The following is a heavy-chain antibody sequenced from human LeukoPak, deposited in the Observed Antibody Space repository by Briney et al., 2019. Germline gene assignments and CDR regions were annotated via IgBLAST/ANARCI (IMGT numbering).Heavy chain of an antibody. D-gene: IGHD3-22*01. Sequence: ASVKVSCKASGYTFTSYGISWVRQAPGQGLEWMGWIRAYNGNTNYAQKLQGRVTMTTDTSTSTAYMELRSLRSDDTAVYYCAQSYYYDSSGYYGGLDYWGQGTLVTVSS. J-gene: IGHJ4*02. CDR1: GYTFTSYG. CDR2: IRAYNGNT. V-gene: IGHV1-18*01. CDR3: AQSYYYDSSGYYGGLDY.